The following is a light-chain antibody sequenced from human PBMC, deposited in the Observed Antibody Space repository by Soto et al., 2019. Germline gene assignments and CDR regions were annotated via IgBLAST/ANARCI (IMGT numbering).Light chain of an antibody. V-gene: IGLV2-14*01. CDR2: DVS. J-gene: IGLJ3*02. CDR1: NSDVGGYNY. Sequence: QSALTQSASVSGSPGQSITISCTGTNSDVGGYNYVSWYQQHPGKAPKLIIYDVSNRPSGVSTRFSGSKSGNTASLTISGLQAEDEADYSCSSYTSTNSWVFGGGTQLTVL. CDR3: SSYTSTNSWV.